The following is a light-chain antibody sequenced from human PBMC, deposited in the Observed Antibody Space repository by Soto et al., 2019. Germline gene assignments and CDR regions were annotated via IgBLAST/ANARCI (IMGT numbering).Light chain of an antibody. J-gene: IGKJ2*01. CDR1: QTIISL. Sequence: DIQMTQSPSTLSASVGDRVTITCRASQTIISLLAWYQQKPGKAPRLLIYEASILESGVSSRFSGRGSGTEFTLTISSLQPVDFATYYCQQYNRYPRTFGQGTKVDIK. V-gene: IGKV1-5*03. CDR2: EAS. CDR3: QQYNRYPRT.